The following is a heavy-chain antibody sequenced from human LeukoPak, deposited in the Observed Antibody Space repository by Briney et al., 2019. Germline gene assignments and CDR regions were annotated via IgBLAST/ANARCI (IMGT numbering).Heavy chain of an antibody. CDR1: DGPFREYK. V-gene: IGHV4-34*01. Sequence: SETLSLTCAIYDGPFREYKWSWIRQTPGKGPEWLGQINWSGVVDLNSSLKRRVTISLDTSKNEISLGLYSVTAADTAVYFCVRGPTDTSHDFDYWGQGTMVTVSS. CDR2: INWSGVV. CDR3: VRGPTDTSHDFDY. J-gene: IGHJ4*02.